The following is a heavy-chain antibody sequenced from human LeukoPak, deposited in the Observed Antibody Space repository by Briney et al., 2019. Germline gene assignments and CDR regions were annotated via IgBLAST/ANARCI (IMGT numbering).Heavy chain of an antibody. Sequence: SETLSLTCTVSGGSICSYYYWGWIRQPPGKGLEWIGSIYYSGNSYYNPSIKSRVSMSIDTSKNQFSLKVNSVTAADTAVYYCASLQGYCSGNRCPSSANYYYYMDVWGKGTTVTVSS. CDR1: GGSICSYYY. J-gene: IGHJ6*03. CDR3: ASLQGYCSGNRCPSSANYYYYMDV. CDR2: IYYSGNS. V-gene: IGHV4-39*07. D-gene: IGHD2-15*01.